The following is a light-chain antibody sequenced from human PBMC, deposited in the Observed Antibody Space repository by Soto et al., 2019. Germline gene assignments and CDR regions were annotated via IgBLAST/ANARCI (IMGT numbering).Light chain of an antibody. Sequence: ETVLTQSPGTLSLSPGERATLSCRAGQSISRTFLAWYQQKPGQAPRLLIYGVSSRATGIPDRFSGSGSGTDFTLTISSLEPEDFAVYYCQQYGTSPWTFGQGTKVDIK. CDR1: QSISRTF. J-gene: IGKJ1*01. V-gene: IGKV3-20*01. CDR3: QQYGTSPWT. CDR2: GVS.